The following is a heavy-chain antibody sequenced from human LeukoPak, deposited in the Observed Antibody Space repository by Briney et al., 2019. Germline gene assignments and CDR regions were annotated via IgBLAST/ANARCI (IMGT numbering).Heavy chain of an antibody. Sequence: ASVKVSCKASGYTFTSYGISWVRQAPGQGLEWMGWISGYNGNTNYAQKLQGRVTMTTDTSTSTAYMELRSLRAEDTAIYYCAKLRVVFNWNYAYYFDSWGQGTLVTVSS. CDR1: GYTFTSYG. J-gene: IGHJ4*02. CDR3: AKLRVVFNWNYAYYFDS. D-gene: IGHD1-7*01. CDR2: ISGYNGNT. V-gene: IGHV1-18*01.